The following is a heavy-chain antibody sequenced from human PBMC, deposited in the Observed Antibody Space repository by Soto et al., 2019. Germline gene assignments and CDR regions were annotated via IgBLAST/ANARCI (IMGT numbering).Heavy chain of an antibody. D-gene: IGHD3-22*01. J-gene: IGHJ4*02. CDR1: GYTFTSYG. V-gene: IGHV1-18*01. CDR3: ARDDDYDSSGYPDL. CDR2: ISAYNGNT. Sequence: ASVKVSCKASGYTFTSYGISWVRQAPGQGLEWMGWISAYNGNTNYAQKLQGRVTMTTDTSTSTAYMELRSLRSDDTAVYYCARDDDYDSSGYPDLWGQGTLVTVSS.